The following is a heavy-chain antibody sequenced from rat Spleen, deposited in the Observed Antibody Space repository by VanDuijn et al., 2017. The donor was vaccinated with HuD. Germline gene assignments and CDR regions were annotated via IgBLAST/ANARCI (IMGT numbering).Heavy chain of an antibody. Sequence: EVQLVESGGGLVQPGRSLKLSCAASGFTFSDYGMAWVRQTPTKGLEWVASISFDGGRNFYRDSVKGRFTISRDNAKSSPYLQMDSLRSEDTAIYYGARGAFGVDYGGQGVKVSVSS. J-gene: IGHJ2*01. CDR1: GFTFSDYG. CDR2: ISFDGGRN. D-gene: IGHD4-3*01. CDR3: ARGAFGVDY. V-gene: IGHV5S13*01.